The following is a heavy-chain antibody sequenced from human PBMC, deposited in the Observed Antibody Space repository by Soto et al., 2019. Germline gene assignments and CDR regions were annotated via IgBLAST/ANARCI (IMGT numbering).Heavy chain of an antibody. J-gene: IGHJ6*02. CDR2: ISAYNGNT. Sequence: QVQLVQSGAEVKKPGASVRVSCKASGYIFNHYGIGWVRQAPGQGLEWMGWISAYNGNTHYAGSLQGRVTMTTDTSTSTADRELRSLRSDDTAVYYCARGVQECTSTYCSYIYDVLDVWGQGTTVTVSS. V-gene: IGHV1-18*01. D-gene: IGHD2-2*01. CDR3: ARGVQECTSTYCSYIYDVLDV. CDR1: GYIFNHYG.